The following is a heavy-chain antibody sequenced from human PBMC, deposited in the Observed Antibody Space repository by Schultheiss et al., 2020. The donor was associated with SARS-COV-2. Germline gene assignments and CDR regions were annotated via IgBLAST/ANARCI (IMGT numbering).Heavy chain of an antibody. CDR3: TTGVGAAPLYWYFDL. J-gene: IGHJ2*01. CDR1: GFTFSSYA. Sequence: GESLKISCAASGFTFSSYAMSWVRQAPGKGLEWVSAISGSGGSTYYADSVKGRFTISRDNSKNTLYLQMNSLKTEDTAVYYCTTGVGAAPLYWYFDLWGRGTLVTVSS. CDR2: ISGSGGST. D-gene: IGHD6-6*01. V-gene: IGHV3-23*01.